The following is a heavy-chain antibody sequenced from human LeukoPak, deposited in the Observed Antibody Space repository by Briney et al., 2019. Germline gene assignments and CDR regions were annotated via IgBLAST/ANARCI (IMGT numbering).Heavy chain of an antibody. V-gene: IGHV3-7*01. CDR1: GFTFSSYW. J-gene: IGHJ4*02. Sequence: GGSLRPSCAASGFTFSSYWMSWVRQAPGKGLEWVANIKQDGSEKYYVDSVKGRFTISRDNAKNSLYLQMNSLRAEDTAVYYCARDYHDDTASLFDYWGQGTLVTVSS. CDR2: IKQDGSEK. CDR3: ARDYHDDTASLFDY. D-gene: IGHD5-18*01.